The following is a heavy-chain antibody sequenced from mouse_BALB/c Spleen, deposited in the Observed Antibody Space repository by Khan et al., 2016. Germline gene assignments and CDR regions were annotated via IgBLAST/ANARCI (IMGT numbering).Heavy chain of an antibody. D-gene: IGHD2-4*01. CDR3: AREGLRRGFAY. J-gene: IGHJ3*01. CDR1: GFTFSDYY. V-gene: IGHV5-4*02. Sequence: LVESGGGLVKPGGSLKLSCAASGFTFSDYYMYWVRQTPEKRLEWVATISDGGSYTYHPDSVKGRFTISRDNAKNNVYLQLSSLKSEEPAMYYCAREGLRRGFAYWGQGTLVTVSA. CDR2: ISDGGSYT.